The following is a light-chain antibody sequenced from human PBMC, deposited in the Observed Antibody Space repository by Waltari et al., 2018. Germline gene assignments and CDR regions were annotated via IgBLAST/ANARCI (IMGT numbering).Light chain of an antibody. CDR1: QSINNF. J-gene: IGKJ2*01. CDR3: QLRDNWPPYT. Sequence: EIVLTQSPATLSLSPGQRATLSCRASQSINNFLSWYQQKPGQPPRLLIAEASSRATGIPARFSGSGSGTDFTLTISRLEPEDFAIYYCQLRDNWPPYTFGQGTKLEIK. V-gene: IGKV3-11*01. CDR2: EAS.